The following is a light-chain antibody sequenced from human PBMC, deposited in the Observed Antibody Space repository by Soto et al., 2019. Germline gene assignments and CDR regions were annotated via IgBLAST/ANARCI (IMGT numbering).Light chain of an antibody. J-gene: IGKJ3*01. CDR3: QQYGGSPFT. V-gene: IGKV3-20*01. CDR1: ASLSTNS. CDR2: AAS. Sequence: EIVLTQSPGTLSLSPGERATLSCRASASLSTNSLAWYQQKPGQPPRLLIYAASTRHTDIPDRFTGSGSGTDFALTISRLEPDDSAVYYCQQYGGSPFTFGPGTKVDIK.